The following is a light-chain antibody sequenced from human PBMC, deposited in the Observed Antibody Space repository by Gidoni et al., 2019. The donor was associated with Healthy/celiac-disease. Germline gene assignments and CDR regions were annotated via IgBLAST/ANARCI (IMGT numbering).Light chain of an antibody. CDR1: SSNIGAGYD. Sequence: QSVLTQPPSVSGAPGQRVTISCTGSSSNIGAGYDVHWYQQLPGTAPKLLIHGHSNRPSGVPDRFSGSKSGTSASLAITGLQAEDEADYYCQSYDSSLSVVFGGGTKLTVL. CDR3: QSYDSSLSVV. J-gene: IGLJ2*01. CDR2: GHS. V-gene: IGLV1-40*01.